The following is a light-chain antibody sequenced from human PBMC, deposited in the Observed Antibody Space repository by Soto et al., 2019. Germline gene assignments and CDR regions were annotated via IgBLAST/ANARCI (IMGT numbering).Light chain of an antibody. CDR2: GAS. CDR1: QSVRSN. J-gene: IGKJ4*01. Sequence: IRMKQSPATLSMTKGERATLSCRAIQSVRSNLAWYHQKPGQAPRLLIYGASTRATGIPARFSGSGSGTEFTLTINSLQSEDFVVYYCQQYTNWPPEVTFGGGTKVDI. CDR3: QQYTNWPPEVT. V-gene: IGKV3D-15*01.